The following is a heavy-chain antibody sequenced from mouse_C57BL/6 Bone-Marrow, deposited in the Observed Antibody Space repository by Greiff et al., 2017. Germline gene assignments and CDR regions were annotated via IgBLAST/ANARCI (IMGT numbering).Heavy chain of an antibody. Sequence: EVHLVESGGGLVQPGGSLKLSCAASGFTFSDYYMYWVRQTPEKRLEWVAYISNGGGSTYYPDTVKGRFTISRDNAKNTLYLQMSRLKSEDTAMYYCAFVHMDYWGQGTSVTVSS. V-gene: IGHV5-12*01. CDR3: AFVHMDY. CDR2: ISNGGGST. CDR1: GFTFSDYY. J-gene: IGHJ4*01.